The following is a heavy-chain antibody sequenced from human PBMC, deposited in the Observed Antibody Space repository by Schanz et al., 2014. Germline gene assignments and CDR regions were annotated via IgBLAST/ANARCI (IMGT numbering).Heavy chain of an antibody. CDR3: ARHGGYYDVLNSFDI. CDR1: GGSISSSSYY. D-gene: IGHD3-16*01. CDR2: VYFSGTT. J-gene: IGHJ5*02. Sequence: QLQLQESGPGLVKPSETLSLTCTVSGGSISSSSYYWGWIRQSPEEGLQYIGSVYFSGTTAYSPSLKGRVTISVETSKNQFSLMPTSVTAADTAVYFCARHGGYYDVLNSFDIWGQGTLVTVSS. V-gene: IGHV4-39*01.